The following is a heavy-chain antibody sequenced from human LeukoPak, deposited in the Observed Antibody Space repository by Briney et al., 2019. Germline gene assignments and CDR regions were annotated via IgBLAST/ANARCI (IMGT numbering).Heavy chain of an antibody. CDR2: IYYSGST. D-gene: IGHD4-17*01. J-gene: IGHJ2*01. CDR3: ARAPDYGDYRWYFDL. Sequence: PSETLSLTCTVSGGSISSSSYYWGWIRQPPGKGLEWIGSIYYSGSTYYNPSLKSRVTISVDTSKNQFSLKLSSVTAADTAVYYCARAPDYGDYRWYFDLWGRGTLVTVSS. V-gene: IGHV4-39*07. CDR1: GGSISSSSYY.